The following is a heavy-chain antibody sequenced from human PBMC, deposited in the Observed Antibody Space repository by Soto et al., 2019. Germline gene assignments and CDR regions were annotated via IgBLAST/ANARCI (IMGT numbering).Heavy chain of an antibody. Sequence: KVSCKASGGTFSSYWIAWVRQMPGKGLEWMGIIYPADSDIRYSESSEGHVTISVDKSISTAYLQWSSLKASDTAIYYCATSPFPTPSFVMDVWGQGTTVIVSS. CDR3: ATSPFPTPSFVMDV. J-gene: IGHJ6*02. CDR1: GGTFSSYW. CDR2: IYPADSDI. D-gene: IGHD2-2*01. V-gene: IGHV5-51*01.